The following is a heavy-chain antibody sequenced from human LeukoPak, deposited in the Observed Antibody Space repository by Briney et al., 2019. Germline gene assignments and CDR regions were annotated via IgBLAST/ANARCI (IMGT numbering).Heavy chain of an antibody. Sequence: AGSLRLSCAGSGFTFSLYNMHWVRQAPGKGLEWVALISFGGSPKYYADSVKGRFTISRDNSKNTLYLQMNSLRAEDTAVYYCAREEAAAGYYFDYWGQGTLVIVSS. V-gene: IGHV3-30*04. J-gene: IGHJ4*02. CDR1: GFTFSLYN. D-gene: IGHD6-13*01. CDR2: ISFGGSPK. CDR3: AREEAAAGYYFDY.